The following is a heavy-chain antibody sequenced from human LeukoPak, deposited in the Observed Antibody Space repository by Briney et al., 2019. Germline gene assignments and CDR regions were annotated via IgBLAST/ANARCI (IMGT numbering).Heavy chain of an antibody. D-gene: IGHD6-13*01. J-gene: IGHJ5*02. CDR2: IYYSGST. V-gene: IGHV4-39*07. CDR1: GGSISSSSYY. CDR3: ARGMDAAAGIGFDP. Sequence: PSETLSLTCTVSGGSISSSSYYWGWIRQPPGKGLEWIGSIYYSGSTYYNPSLKSRVTISVDTSKNQFSLKLSSVTAADTAVYYCARGMDAAAGIGFDPWGQGTLVTVSS.